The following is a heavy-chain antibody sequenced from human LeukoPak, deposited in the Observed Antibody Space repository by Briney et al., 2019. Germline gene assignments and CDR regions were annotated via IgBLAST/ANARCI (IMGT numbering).Heavy chain of an antibody. J-gene: IGHJ3*02. V-gene: IGHV3-23*01. CDR3: AKSGADDAFDI. CDR2: ISGSGGST. CDR1: GFTFSTYW. D-gene: IGHD1-26*01. Sequence: GGSLRLSCAASGFTFSTYWMHWVRQAPGKGLVWVSAISGSGGSTYYADSVKGRFTISRDNSKNTLYLQMNSLRAEDTAVYYCAKSGADDAFDIWGQGTMVTVSS.